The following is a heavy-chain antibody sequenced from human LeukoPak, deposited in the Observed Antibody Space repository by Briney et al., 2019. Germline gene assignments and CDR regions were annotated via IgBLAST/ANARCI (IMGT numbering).Heavy chain of an antibody. CDR1: GFTFSSYS. CDR2: ISSSSTI. J-gene: IGHJ4*02. CDR3: ARADYYGSGSPDY. Sequence: HPGGSLRLSCAASGFTFSSYSMNWVRQAPGKGLEWVSYISSSSTIYYADSVKGRFTISRDNAKNSLYLQMNSLRAEDTAVYYCARADYYGSGSPDYWGQGTLVTVSS. D-gene: IGHD3-10*01. V-gene: IGHV3-48*04.